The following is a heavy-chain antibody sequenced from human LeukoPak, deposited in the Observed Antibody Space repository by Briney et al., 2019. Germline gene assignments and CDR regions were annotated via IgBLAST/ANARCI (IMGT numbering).Heavy chain of an antibody. CDR2: ISGSGGST. V-gene: IGHV3-23*01. CDR1: GFTFSSYG. Sequence: PGGSLRLSCAASGFTFSSYGMSWVRQAPGKGLEWVSAISGSGGSTYYADSVKGRFTISRDNSKNTLYLQMNSLRAEDTAVYYCAKRTSGYYYTLIDYWGQGTLVTVSS. CDR3: AKRTSGYYYTLIDY. J-gene: IGHJ4*02. D-gene: IGHD3-22*01.